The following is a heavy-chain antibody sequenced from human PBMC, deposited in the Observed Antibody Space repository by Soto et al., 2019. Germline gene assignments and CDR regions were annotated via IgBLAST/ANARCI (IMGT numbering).Heavy chain of an antibody. CDR3: AAEKVWSGYTNWFDP. D-gene: IGHD3-3*01. Sequence: SETLSLTCAVSGYSISSGYYWGWIRQPPGKGLEWIGSIYHSGSTYYNPSLKSRVTISVDTSKNQFSLKLSSVTAADTAVYYCAAEKVWSGYTNWFDPWGQGTLVTVSS. V-gene: IGHV4-38-2*01. CDR2: IYHSGST. CDR1: GYSISSGYY. J-gene: IGHJ5*02.